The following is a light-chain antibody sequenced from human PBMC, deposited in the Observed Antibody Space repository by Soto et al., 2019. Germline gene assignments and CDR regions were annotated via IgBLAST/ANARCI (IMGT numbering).Light chain of an antibody. CDR1: ESVSSN. V-gene: IGKV3D-15*01. J-gene: IGKJ1*01. CDR3: QQHSKWPRT. Sequence: ELVMTQSPATLSVSPGERAALSWRASESVSSNLAWYQQKPGQAPRLLFYGASTRATDIPDRLSGTGSGTEFTLTISSLQSEDFAVYYCQQHSKWPRTFGQGTKVDIK. CDR2: GAS.